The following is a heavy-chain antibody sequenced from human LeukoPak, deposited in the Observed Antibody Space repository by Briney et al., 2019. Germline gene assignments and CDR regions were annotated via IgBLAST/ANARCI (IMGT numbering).Heavy chain of an antibody. CDR1: GFTFDDYA. D-gene: IGHD2-2*01. V-gene: IGHV3-9*01. CDR3: AKEKLRYCSSTSCSELDY. J-gene: IGHJ4*02. Sequence: PGRSLRLSCAASGFTFDDYAMHWVRQAPGKGLEWVSGISWNSGSIGYADSVKGRFTISRDNAKNSLYLQMNSLRAEDTALYYCAKEKLRYCSSTSCSELDYWGQGTLVTVSS. CDR2: ISWNSGSI.